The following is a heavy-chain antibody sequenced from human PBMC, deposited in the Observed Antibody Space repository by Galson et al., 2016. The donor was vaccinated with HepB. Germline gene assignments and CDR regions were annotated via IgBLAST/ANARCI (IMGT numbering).Heavy chain of an antibody. D-gene: IGHD2-15*01. J-gene: IGHJ4*02. V-gene: IGHV6-1*01. CDR2: TYHTSNWYS. CDR1: GDSVSSQSAA. CDR3: ARGHLVVPFSFYFDY. Sequence: CAISGDSVSSQSAAWNWIRHSPSRGLEWLGRTYHTSNWYSDYAVSVKSRITINPDTSKNQFSLHLNSVTPEDTAVYYCARGHLVVPFSFYFDYWGQGSLVTVAS.